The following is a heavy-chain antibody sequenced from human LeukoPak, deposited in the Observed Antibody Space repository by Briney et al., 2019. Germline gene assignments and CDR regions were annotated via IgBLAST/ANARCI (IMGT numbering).Heavy chain of an antibody. CDR3: ARGYSSGWYGDY. V-gene: IGHV3-66*01. Sequence: PGGSLRLSCAASGFTVSSNYMSWVRRAPGKGLEWVSVIYSGGSTYYADSVKGRFTISRGNSKNTLYLQMNSLRAEDTAVYYCARGYSSGWYGDYWGQGTLVTVSS. D-gene: IGHD6-19*01. J-gene: IGHJ4*02. CDR2: IYSGGST. CDR1: GFTVSSNY.